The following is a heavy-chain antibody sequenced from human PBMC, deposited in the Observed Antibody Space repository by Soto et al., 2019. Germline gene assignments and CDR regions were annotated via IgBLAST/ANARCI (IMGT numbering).Heavy chain of an antibody. CDR2: IWYDGSNK. CDR3: ARDRGYYYGMDV. Sequence: QVQLVESGGGVVQPGRSLRLSCAASGFTFSSYGMHWVRQAPGKGLECVAVIWYDGSNKYYADSVKGRFTISRDNSKNTLYLQMNSLRAEDTAVYYCARDRGYYYGMDVWGQGTTVTVSS. V-gene: IGHV3-33*01. CDR1: GFTFSSYG. J-gene: IGHJ6*02.